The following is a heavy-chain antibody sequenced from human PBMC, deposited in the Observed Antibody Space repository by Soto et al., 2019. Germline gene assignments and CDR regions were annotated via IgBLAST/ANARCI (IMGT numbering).Heavy chain of an antibody. CDR2: SVAGSGNT. V-gene: IGHV1-18*01. Sequence: QVQLVQSGAEVTKPGASVKVSCKRSGFTFSDFGITWVRQAPGQGLEWVGRSVAGSGNTVYARDFQGRVIVSTDRSXXTADMELRSPTSDDTALYFCARVAGRGSGSRYFDDWGHGTLVTVSS. CDR1: GFTFSDFG. D-gene: IGHD3-10*01. CDR3: ARVAGRGSGSRYFDD. J-gene: IGHJ4*01.